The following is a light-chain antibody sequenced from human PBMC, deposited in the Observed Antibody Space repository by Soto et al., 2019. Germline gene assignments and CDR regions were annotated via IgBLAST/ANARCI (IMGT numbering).Light chain of an antibody. CDR2: NVS. CDR1: QGLKHSDGNTY. V-gene: IGKV2-30*02. J-gene: IGKJ1*01. Sequence: DVVMTQSPLSLPVTLGQPASISCRSSQGLKHSDGNTYLHWFQQRPGQSPRRLINNVSNRDSGVXDXXSGPGSGTDFTLTISRVEAEDVGLFYCMEGPHWPLTFGQGTKVEIK. CDR3: MEGPHWPLT.